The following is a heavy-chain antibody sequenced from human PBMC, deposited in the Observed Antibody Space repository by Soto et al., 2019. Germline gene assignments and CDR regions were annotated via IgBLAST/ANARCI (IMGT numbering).Heavy chain of an antibody. V-gene: IGHV1-3*05. CDR3: ARSIVVVTALDY. D-gene: IGHD2-21*02. CDR1: GYTFTSYA. J-gene: IGHJ4*02. CDR2: INAGNGNT. Sequence: QVQLVQSGAEEKKPGASVKVSCKASGYTFTSYAMHWVRQAPGQRLEWMGWINAGNGNTKYSQKFQGRVTIARDTSASTAYMEMSSLRSEGTAVYYCARSIVVVTALDYWGQGTLVTVS.